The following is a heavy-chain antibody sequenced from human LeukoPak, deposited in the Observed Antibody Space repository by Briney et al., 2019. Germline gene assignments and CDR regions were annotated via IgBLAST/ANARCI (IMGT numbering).Heavy chain of an antibody. J-gene: IGHJ4*02. Sequence: GGSLRLSCAASGFTFSVNGMNWVRQAPGKGLEWVSSISAISDYIYYADSVKGRFTISRDNAKNSLYLQMNSLRVEDTAVYYCATTLTRDSSGSYGALDYWGKGTLVTVSS. CDR1: GFTFSVNG. CDR2: ISAISDYI. D-gene: IGHD6-25*01. V-gene: IGHV3-21*01. CDR3: ATTLTRDSSGSYGALDY.